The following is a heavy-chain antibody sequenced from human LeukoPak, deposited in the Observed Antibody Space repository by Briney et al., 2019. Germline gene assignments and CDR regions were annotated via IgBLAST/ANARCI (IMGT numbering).Heavy chain of an antibody. CDR1: GGTFSSYA. J-gene: IGHJ6*02. CDR2: IIPIFGTA. Sequence: SVKVSCKASGGTFSSYAISWVRQAPGQGLEWMGGIIPIFGTANYAQKFQGRVTITADESTSTAYMELSSLRSEDTAVYYCSRGLVVTAIRGLYYYYGMDVWGQGTTVTVSS. V-gene: IGHV1-69*13. D-gene: IGHD2-21*02. CDR3: SRGLVVTAIRGLYYYYGMDV.